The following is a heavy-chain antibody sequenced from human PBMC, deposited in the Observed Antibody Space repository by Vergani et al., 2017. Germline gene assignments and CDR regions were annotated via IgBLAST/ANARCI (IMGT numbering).Heavy chain of an antibody. CDR2: IKQDGSEK. V-gene: IGHV3-7*01. Sequence: EVQLLESGGGLVQPGGSLRLSCAASGFTFSSYWMSWVRQAPGKGLEWVANIKQDGSEKYYVDSVKGRFTISRDNAKNSLYLQMNSLRAEDTAVYYCAREEGDIVATIDLLDYWGQGTLVTVSS. J-gene: IGHJ4*02. CDR3: AREEGDIVATIDLLDY. CDR1: GFTFSSYW. D-gene: IGHD5-12*01.